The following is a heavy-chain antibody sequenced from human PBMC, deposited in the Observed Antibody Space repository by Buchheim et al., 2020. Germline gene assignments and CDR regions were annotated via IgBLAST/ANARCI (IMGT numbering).Heavy chain of an antibody. Sequence: QVQLVESGGGVVQPGRSLRLSCAASGFTFSSYGMHWVRQAPGKGLEWVAVISYDGSNKYYADSVKGRFTISRDNSKNTLYLQMNSLRAEDTAVYYCAKDSREVAAVPPLDYWGQGTL. CDR1: GFTFSSYG. CDR3: AKDSREVAAVPPLDY. V-gene: IGHV3-30*18. J-gene: IGHJ4*02. D-gene: IGHD6-13*01. CDR2: ISYDGSNK.